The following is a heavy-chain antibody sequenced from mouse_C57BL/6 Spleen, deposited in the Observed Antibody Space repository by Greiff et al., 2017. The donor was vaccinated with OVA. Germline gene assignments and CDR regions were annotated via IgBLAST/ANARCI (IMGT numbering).Heavy chain of an antibody. CDR1: GYTFTSYW. CDR2: IDPSDSYT. Sequence: QVQLQQPGAELVMPGASVKLSCKASGYTFTSYWMHWVKQRPGQGLEWIGEIDPSDSYTNYNQKFKGKSTLTVDKSSGQAYMQLSSLTSEDSAVYYGARSTVVARYGYFDVWGTGTTVTVSS. D-gene: IGHD1-1*01. CDR3: ARSTVVARYGYFDV. V-gene: IGHV1-69*01. J-gene: IGHJ1*03.